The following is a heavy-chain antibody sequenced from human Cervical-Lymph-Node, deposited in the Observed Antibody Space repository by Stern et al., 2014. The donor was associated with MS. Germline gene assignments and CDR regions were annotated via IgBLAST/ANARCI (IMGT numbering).Heavy chain of an antibody. CDR1: GYTFTSYG. V-gene: IGHV1-18*01. D-gene: IGHD3-3*01. Sequence: QVQLVQSGAEVKKPGASVKVSCKASGYTFTSYGISWVRQAPGQGLEWMGWISAYNGNTNYAQKLQGRVTMTTDTSTSTAYMELRSLRSDDTAVYYCAREKRDFWSGYYNYYYYGMDVWGQGTTVTVSS. CDR2: ISAYNGNT. J-gene: IGHJ6*02. CDR3: AREKRDFWSGYYNYYYYGMDV.